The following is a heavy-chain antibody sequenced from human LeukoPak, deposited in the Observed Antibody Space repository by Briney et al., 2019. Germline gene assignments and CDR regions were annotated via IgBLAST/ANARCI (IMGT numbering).Heavy chain of an antibody. CDR1: GFIFSDYY. CDR3: ASGGGYSYGVDY. D-gene: IGHD5-18*01. Sequence: GGSLGLSCAASGFIFSDYYMNWIRQAPGKGLEWVSYISSSGSTIYYADSVKGRFTISRDNAKNSVYLQMNSLRAEDTAVYYCASGGGYSYGVDYWGQGTLVTVSS. J-gene: IGHJ4*02. CDR2: ISSSGSTI. V-gene: IGHV3-11*01.